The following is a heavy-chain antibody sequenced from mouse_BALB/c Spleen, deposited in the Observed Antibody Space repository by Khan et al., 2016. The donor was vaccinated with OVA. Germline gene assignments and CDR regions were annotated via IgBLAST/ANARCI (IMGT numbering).Heavy chain of an antibody. Sequence: QVQLKQSGPELVKPRASVRISCKASGYTFTNYYVHWVKQRPGQGLEWIGWIYPGNVNTNYTEKFKGKATLTADKSSSTAYMQLSSLTSEDSAVYFCARDEYYGDYRAWFAYWGQGTLVTVSA. V-gene: IGHV1S56*01. CDR3: ARDEYYGDYRAWFAY. D-gene: IGHD2-13*01. CDR1: GYTFTNYY. J-gene: IGHJ3*01. CDR2: IYPGNVNT.